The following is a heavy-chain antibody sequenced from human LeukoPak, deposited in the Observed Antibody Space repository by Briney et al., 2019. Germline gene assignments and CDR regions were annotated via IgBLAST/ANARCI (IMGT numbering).Heavy chain of an antibody. V-gene: IGHV3-74*01. Sequence: GGSLSLSCAPSGFTFSIHSVRWVRHAPGGVRVWVSRIHGEVSNTNYTGSGAGRPSLHRDNAKNSLYLQLNSLRAEDTAVYYCALPSCGGDWFSGWGQGTLVTVSS. CDR3: ALPSCGGDWFSG. CDR2: IHGEVSNT. CDR1: GFTFSIHS. J-gene: IGHJ4*02. D-gene: IGHD2-21*02.